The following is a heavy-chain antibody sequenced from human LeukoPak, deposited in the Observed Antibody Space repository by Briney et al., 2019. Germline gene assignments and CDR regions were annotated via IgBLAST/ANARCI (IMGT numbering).Heavy chain of an antibody. CDR1: GGSFSGYY. V-gene: IGHV4-34*01. D-gene: IGHD6-19*01. CDR2: INHSGST. Sequence: PSETLSLTCAVYGGSFSGYYWSWIRQPPGKGLEWIGEINHSGSTNYNPSLKSRVTISVDTSKNQFSLKLSSVTAADTAVYYCARGGFAGYSSGWYRFDAFDIWGQGTMVTVSS. CDR3: ARGGFAGYSSGWYRFDAFDI. J-gene: IGHJ3*02.